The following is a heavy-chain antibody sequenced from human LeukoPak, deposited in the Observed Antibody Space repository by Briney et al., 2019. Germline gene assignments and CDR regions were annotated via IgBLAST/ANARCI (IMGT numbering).Heavy chain of an antibody. D-gene: IGHD3-3*01. J-gene: IGHJ4*02. CDR1: GFTFSSYG. CDR2: IRYDGSNR. V-gene: IGHV3-30*02. Sequence: GGSLRLSCAASGFTFSSYGMHWVRQAPGKGLEWVAFIRYDGSNRFYADSVKGRFTISRDNSKNTLYVRTNSLRAEDTAVYYCATTIFGVVMPPGYWGQGTLVTVSS. CDR3: ATTIFGVVMPPGY.